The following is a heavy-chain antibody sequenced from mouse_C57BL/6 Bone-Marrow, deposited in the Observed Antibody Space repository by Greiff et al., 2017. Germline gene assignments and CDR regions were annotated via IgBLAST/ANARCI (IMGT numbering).Heavy chain of an antibody. CDR1: GFTFSSYA. J-gene: IGHJ2*01. V-gene: IGHV5-4*01. Sequence: EVHLVESGGGLVKPGGSLKLSCAASGFTFSSYAMSWVRQTPEKRLEWVATISDGGSYTYYPDNVKGRFTISRDNAKNNLYLQMSHLKSEDTAMYYCARDLAHFDNWGQGTTLTVSS. CDR2: ISDGGSYT. CDR3: ARDLAHFDN.